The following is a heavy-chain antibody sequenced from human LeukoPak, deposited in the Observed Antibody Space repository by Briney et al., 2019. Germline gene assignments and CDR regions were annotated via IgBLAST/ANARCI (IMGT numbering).Heavy chain of an antibody. D-gene: IGHD6-19*01. V-gene: IGHV4-34*01. CDR2: INHSGST. Sequence: PSETLSLTCAVYGGSFSGYYWSWIRQPPGKGLEWIGEINHSGSTNYNPSLKSRVTISVDTSKNQFSLKLSSVTAADTAVYYCVVERIAVAGTIWGQGTLVTVSS. CDR1: GGSFSGYY. CDR3: VVERIAVAGTI. J-gene: IGHJ4*02.